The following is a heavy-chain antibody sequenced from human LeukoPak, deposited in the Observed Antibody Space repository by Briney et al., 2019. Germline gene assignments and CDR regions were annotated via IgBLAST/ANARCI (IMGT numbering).Heavy chain of an antibody. CDR1: GFTFSSYA. CDR2: ISGSGGST. Sequence: GGSLRLSCAASGFTFSSYAMSWVRQAPGKGLEWVSSISGSGGSTYYADYVKGRFTISRDNSKNTLDLQMNSLRAEDTAVYYCAKSSLVTPYDYWGQGTLVTVSS. CDR3: AKSSLVTPYDY. V-gene: IGHV3-23*01. J-gene: IGHJ4*02. D-gene: IGHD2-15*01.